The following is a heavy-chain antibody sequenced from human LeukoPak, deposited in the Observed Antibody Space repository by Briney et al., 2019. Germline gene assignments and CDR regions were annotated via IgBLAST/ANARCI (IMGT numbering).Heavy chain of an antibody. CDR1: GGSISSSDYY. CDR2: MFYNGAT. CDR3: ARGGSYYSFDY. V-gene: IGHV4-39*07. Sequence: SETLSLTCSVYGGSISSSDYYWGWIRQPPGKGLEWIGTMFYNGATKTNPSLSSRVSMSIDTSWNQFSLKLRSVTAADTAVYYCARGGSYYSFDYWGQGTLVTVSS. J-gene: IGHJ4*02. D-gene: IGHD1-26*01.